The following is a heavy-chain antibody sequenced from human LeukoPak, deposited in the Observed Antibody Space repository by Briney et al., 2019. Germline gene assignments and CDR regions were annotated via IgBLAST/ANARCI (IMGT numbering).Heavy chain of an antibody. Sequence: SQTLSLTCAISGDSVSSNSAVWNWIRQSPSRGLEWLRRAYYRSKWFYDYALSVKSRISINPDTSKTQISLQLNSVTPEDTAVYYCARALTDRIDYWGQGTLVTVSS. CDR2: AYYRSKWFY. CDR1: GDSVSSNSAV. CDR3: ARALTDRIDY. V-gene: IGHV6-1*01. J-gene: IGHJ4*02.